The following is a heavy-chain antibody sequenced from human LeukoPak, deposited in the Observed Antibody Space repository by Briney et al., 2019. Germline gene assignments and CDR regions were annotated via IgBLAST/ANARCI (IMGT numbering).Heavy chain of an antibody. CDR1: GYTFIGYY. J-gene: IGHJ2*01. CDR2: INSNRGDT. V-gene: IGHV1-2*02. D-gene: IGHD7-27*01. CDR3: ARDVTGDQSWFFDL. Sequence: ASVKVSCKASGYTFIGYYIHWVRQAPGQGLEWMGWINSNRGDTNYAQKFQSRVTMTRDTSISTAYMEVNRLTSDDTAVYYCARDVTGDQSWFFDLWGRGTLVTVSS.